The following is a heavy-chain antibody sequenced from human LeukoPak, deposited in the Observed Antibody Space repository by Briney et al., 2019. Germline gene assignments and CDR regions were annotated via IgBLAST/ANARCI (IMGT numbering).Heavy chain of an antibody. V-gene: IGHV3-74*01. CDR1: VFTFNIRW. J-gene: IGHJ6*02. CDR3: TPDRSYAMEV. Sequence: GGSLRLSCAASVFTFNIRWMHWVRQAPGKGLVWVSRINSDGSSTNYADSVKGRFTISRDNAKNMVYLQMNSLKAEDTAVYYCTPDRSYAMEVWGQGATVAVS. CDR2: INSDGSST.